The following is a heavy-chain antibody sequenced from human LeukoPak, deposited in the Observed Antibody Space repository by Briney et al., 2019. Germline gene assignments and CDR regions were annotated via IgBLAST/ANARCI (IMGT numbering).Heavy chain of an antibody. V-gene: IGHV4-34*01. CDR2: INHSGST. D-gene: IGHD6-13*01. CDR1: GGSFSGYY. CDR3: ARGRHSSSWYGGSYFDY. Sequence: NPSETLSLTCAVYGGSFSGYYWSWIRQPPGKGLEWIGEINHSGSTNYNPSLKSRVTISVHTSKNQFSLKLSSVTAADTAVYYCARGRHSSSWYGGSYFDYWGQGTLVTVSS. J-gene: IGHJ4*02.